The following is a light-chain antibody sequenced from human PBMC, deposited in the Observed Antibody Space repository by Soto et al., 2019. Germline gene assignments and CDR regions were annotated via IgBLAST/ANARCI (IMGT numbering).Light chain of an antibody. J-gene: IGKJ1*01. CDR1: QSISSY. CDR2: AAS. V-gene: IGKV1-39*01. Sequence: DIQMTQSPSTLSGSVGDRVTITCRASQSISSYLNWYQQKPGKAPKVLIYAASSLQSGIPSRFSGSGSATDFTLTISSLQPEDFATYYCQQSYSIPWTLGQGTKVDI. CDR3: QQSYSIPWT.